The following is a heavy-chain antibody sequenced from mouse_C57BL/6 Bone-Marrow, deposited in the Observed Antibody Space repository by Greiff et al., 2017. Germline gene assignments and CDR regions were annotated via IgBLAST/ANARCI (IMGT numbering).Heavy chain of an antibody. CDR2: IDPSASYS. V-gene: IGHV1-50*01. J-gene: IGHJ4*01. CDR3: ARSPYAMDY. CDR1: GYTFTSYW. Sequence: VQLQQPGAELVKPGASVKLSCKASGYTFTSYWMQWVKQRPGQGLEWIGEIDPSASYSNYNQKFTGKATLTVDTSSSTAYMQLSSLTSEDSAVYYCARSPYAMDYWGQGTSVTVSS.